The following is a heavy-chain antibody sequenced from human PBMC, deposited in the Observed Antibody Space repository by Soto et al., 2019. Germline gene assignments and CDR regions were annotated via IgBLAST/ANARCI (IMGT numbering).Heavy chain of an antibody. CDR1: GGSIGSGGYY. V-gene: IGHV4-31*03. CDR3: ARGSYYDSSGYYGP. J-gene: IGHJ5*02. D-gene: IGHD3-22*01. CDR2: IYYSGST. Sequence: SETLPLTCTVSGGSIGSGGYYWSWIRQHPGKGLEWIGYIYYSGSTYYNPSLKSRVTISVDTSKNQFSLKLSSVTAADTAVYYCARGSYYDSSGYYGPWGQGTLVTVSS.